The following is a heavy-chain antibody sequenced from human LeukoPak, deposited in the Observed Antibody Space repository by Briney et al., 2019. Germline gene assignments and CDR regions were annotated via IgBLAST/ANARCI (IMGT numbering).Heavy chain of an antibody. CDR3: AREGIVVVSAADNYFDY. D-gene: IGHD2-2*01. CDR1: GFTFSSYS. Sequence: PGGSLRLSCAASGFTFSSYSMNWFGRAPGRGLEWVSSISSSSSYIYYADSVKGGFTISRDNAKNSLYLQMNSLRAEDTAVYYCAREGIVVVSAADNYFDYWGQGTLVTVSS. CDR2: ISSSSSYI. J-gene: IGHJ4*02. V-gene: IGHV3-21*01.